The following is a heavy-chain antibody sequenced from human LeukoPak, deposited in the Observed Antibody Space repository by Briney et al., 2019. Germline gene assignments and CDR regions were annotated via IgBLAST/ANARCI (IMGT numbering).Heavy chain of an antibody. V-gene: IGHV3-30*02. J-gene: IGHJ4*02. Sequence: GGSLRLSCAASGFTFRSSAMHWVRQAPGKGLEWVAFIQYDGTNKYYADSVKGRFAISRDNSKNTLYLQMHSLRAEDTAVYYCAREIGYFDYWGQGTLVTVSS. CDR2: IQYDGTNK. CDR3: AREIGYFDY. CDR1: GFTFRSSA. D-gene: IGHD2/OR15-2a*01.